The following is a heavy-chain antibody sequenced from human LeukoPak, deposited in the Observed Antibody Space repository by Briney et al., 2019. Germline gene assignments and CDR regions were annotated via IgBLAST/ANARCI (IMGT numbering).Heavy chain of an antibody. CDR3: ARDASTRCYLCEVDH. D-gene: IGHD2-2*01. CDR1: GFPFSSFW. V-gene: IGHV3-7*01. J-gene: IGHJ4*02. Sequence: GSLRLFCGASGFPFSSFWMSWVPQAPGKGLGGVGHIKQDGSEKYYVDSVKGRFTISRDNAKNSLYLQMNSLRAEDTAVYYCARDASTRCYLCEVDHWGQGTLVTVSS. CDR2: IKQDGSEK.